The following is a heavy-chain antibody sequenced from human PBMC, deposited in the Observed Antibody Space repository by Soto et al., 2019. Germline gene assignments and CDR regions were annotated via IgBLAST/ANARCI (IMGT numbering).Heavy chain of an antibody. Sequence: GGSLRLSCAASGFTFSSYAMNWVRQAPGEGLEWVSGISGSTGSTYYADSVKGRFTISRDDSKNTLYLQMDSLRAEDTAIYYCAKDSHYDRSGYDPIDHWGQGTLVTVSS. D-gene: IGHD3-22*01. CDR1: GFTFSSYA. CDR2: ISGSTGST. CDR3: AKDSHYDRSGYDPIDH. V-gene: IGHV3-23*01. J-gene: IGHJ4*01.